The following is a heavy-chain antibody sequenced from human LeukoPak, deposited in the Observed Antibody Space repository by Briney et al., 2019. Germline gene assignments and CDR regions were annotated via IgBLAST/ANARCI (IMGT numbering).Heavy chain of an antibody. Sequence: ASVKVSCKASGYSFTGYYMHWVRQAPGQGLEWVGWINPNSGGTNYAQNFQGRVTMTRDTSISTVYMELSSLKSDDTALYYCARNKANYGPGDYWGQGTLVTVSS. D-gene: IGHD3-10*01. CDR3: ARNKANYGPGDY. V-gene: IGHV1-2*02. CDR2: INPNSGGT. CDR1: GYSFTGYY. J-gene: IGHJ4*02.